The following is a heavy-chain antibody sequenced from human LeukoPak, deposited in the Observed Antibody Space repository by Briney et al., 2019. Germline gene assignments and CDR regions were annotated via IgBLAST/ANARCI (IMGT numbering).Heavy chain of an antibody. CDR2: INPNSGGT. CDR3: ARGPKIVVVNDWFDP. CDR1: GYTFTGYY. V-gene: IGHV1-2*02. J-gene: IGHJ5*02. Sequence: GASVKVSCKASGYTFTGYYMHWVRQAPGQGLEWMGWINPNSGGTNYAQKFQGRVTMTRDTSISTAYMELSRLRSDDTAVYYCARGPKIVVVNDWFDPWGQGTLVTVSS. D-gene: IGHD3-22*01.